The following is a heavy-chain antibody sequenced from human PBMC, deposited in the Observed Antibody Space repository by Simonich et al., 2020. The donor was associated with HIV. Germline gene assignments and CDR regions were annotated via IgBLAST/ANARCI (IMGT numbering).Heavy chain of an antibody. V-gene: IGHV4-34*01. J-gene: IGHJ4*02. CDR1: GGSFRGYY. CDR2: IKHSGRT. D-gene: IGHD4-17*01. CDR3: ARRHPTTVTTPYFDY. Sequence: QVQLQQWGAGLLKPSETLSLTCAVYGGSFRGYYWSWIRQPTGKGLEWIGEIKHSGRTNYNPSRQSRVTRAVDTSKNQFSLKLSSVTAADTAVYYCARRHPTTVTTPYFDYWGQGTLVTVSS.